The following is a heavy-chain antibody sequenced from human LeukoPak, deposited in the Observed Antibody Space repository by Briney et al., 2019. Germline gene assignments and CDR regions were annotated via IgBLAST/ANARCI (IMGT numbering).Heavy chain of an antibody. D-gene: IGHD1-26*01. CDR1: VVSMNGYY. CDR2: VDSSGNT. J-gene: IGHJ3*01. CDR3: ARQFLVGSTFHAFDL. Sequence: PSETLSLTCSVSVVSMNGYYWSWLRQSAGNRLEWIGHVDSSGNTNYNPSLESRVTMSVDTSKKQFSLELTSVTAADMAVYFCARQFLVGSTFHAFDLWGQGTRVTVSS. V-gene: IGHV4-4*07.